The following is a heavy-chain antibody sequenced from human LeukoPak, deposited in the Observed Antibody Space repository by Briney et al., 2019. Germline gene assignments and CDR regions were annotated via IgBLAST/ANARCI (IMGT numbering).Heavy chain of an antibody. Sequence: ASVKVSCKASGYSFTGYYMNWVRPAPGQGLEWMGRINPNTGGTNYAQNFQGRVTMTRDKSITTGYMELSRLRSDDTAVYYCARVGDGLNDAFDIWGQGTMVTVSS. CDR2: INPNTGGT. CDR3: ARVGDGLNDAFDI. CDR1: GYSFTGYY. D-gene: IGHD5-24*01. V-gene: IGHV1-2*06. J-gene: IGHJ3*02.